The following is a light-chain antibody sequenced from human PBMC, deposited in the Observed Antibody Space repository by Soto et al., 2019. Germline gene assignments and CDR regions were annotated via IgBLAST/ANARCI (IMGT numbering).Light chain of an antibody. J-gene: IGKJ4*01. Sequence: DIQMTQSPSSLSASVGDRVTITCRASQGISTYLNWYQQKPGKAPKLLIYDASTLQSGVPSRFGGSGSGTDFTLTISSLQSEDFATYYCQQFYSYPLTFGGGTKVDIK. CDR2: DAS. CDR1: QGISTY. CDR3: QQFYSYPLT. V-gene: IGKV1-39*01.